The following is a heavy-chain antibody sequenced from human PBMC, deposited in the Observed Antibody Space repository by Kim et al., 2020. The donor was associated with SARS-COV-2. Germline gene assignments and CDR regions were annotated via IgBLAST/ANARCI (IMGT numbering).Heavy chain of an antibody. Sequence: LKRRVTISVDPSKNQFSLKLSSVTAADTAVYYCARGRSSSWYSLGRYFDLWGRGTLVTVSS. V-gene: IGHV4-34*01. J-gene: IGHJ2*01. CDR3: ARGRSSSWYSLGRYFDL. D-gene: IGHD6-13*01.